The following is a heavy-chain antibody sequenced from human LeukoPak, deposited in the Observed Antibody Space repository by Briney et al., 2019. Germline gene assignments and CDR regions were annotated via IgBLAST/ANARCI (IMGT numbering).Heavy chain of an antibody. CDR2: ISSSGSTI. D-gene: IGHD2-21*01. V-gene: IGHV3-11*01. CDR3: ASLLRDIVGDAFDI. CDR1: GFTFSDYY. J-gene: IGHJ3*02. Sequence: GGSLRLSCAASGFTFSDYYMSGIRQAPGKGLEWVSYISSSGSTIYYADSVKGRFTISRDNAKNSLYLQMNSLRAEDTAVYYCASLLRDIVGDAFDIWGQGTMVTVSS.